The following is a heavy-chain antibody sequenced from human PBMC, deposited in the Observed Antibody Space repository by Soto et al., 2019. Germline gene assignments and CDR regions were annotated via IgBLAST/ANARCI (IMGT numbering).Heavy chain of an antibody. CDR1: GFTFSSYA. J-gene: IGHJ4*02. D-gene: IGHD3-10*01. CDR2: ISYDGSNK. V-gene: IGHV3-30-3*01. CDR3: ARAITFDY. Sequence: GGSLRLSCAASGFTFSSYAMHWVRQAPGKGLEWVAVISYDGSNKYYADSVKGRFTVSRDNSKNTLYLQMNSLGAEDTAVYYCARAITFDYWGQGTLVTVSS.